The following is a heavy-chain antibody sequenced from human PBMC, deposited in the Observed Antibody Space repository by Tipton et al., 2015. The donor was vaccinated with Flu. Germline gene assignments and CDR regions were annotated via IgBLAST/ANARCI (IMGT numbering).Heavy chain of an antibody. J-gene: IGHJ6*02. Sequence: TLSLTCTVSVGSISSDYWSWIRQPPGKGLEWIGSILYSGIPKNNPSLKSRVTLSGDTSKNQFSLQLRSVTAADTAVYYCARVLGNSHSYGMDVCGQGTTVTVSS. CDR2: ILYSGIP. CDR3: ARVLGNSHSYGMDV. CDR1: VGSISSDY. V-gene: IGHV4-59*01. D-gene: IGHD1-1*01.